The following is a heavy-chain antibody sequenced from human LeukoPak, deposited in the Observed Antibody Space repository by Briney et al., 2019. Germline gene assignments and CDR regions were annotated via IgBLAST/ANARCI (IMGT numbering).Heavy chain of an antibody. D-gene: IGHD2-2*01. CDR1: GGSISSSY. CDR2: IYTSGST. V-gene: IGHV4-4*09. CDR3: ASWDCSSTSCYLSNYYMDV. Sequence: SETLSLTCTVSGGSISSSYWSWIRQPPGRGLEWIGYIYTSGSTNYNPSLKSRVTISVDTSKNQFSLKLSSVTAADTAVYYCASWDCSSTSCYLSNYYMDVWGKGTTVTVSS. J-gene: IGHJ6*03.